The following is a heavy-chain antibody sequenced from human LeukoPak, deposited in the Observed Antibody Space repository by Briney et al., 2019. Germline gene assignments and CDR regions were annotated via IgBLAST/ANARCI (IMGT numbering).Heavy chain of an antibody. CDR2: ISHSGNT. V-gene: IGHV4-39*01. D-gene: IGHD1-26*01. Sequence: KASETLSLTCTVSGGSITSSSYYWGWVRQPPGKGLEWIGSISHSGNTYYNPSLKSRVTISVDTSKSQFSLKLRSVTAADTAVYYCARLRYSGSYSLFDYWGQGTLVTVSS. J-gene: IGHJ4*02. CDR3: ARLRYSGSYSLFDY. CDR1: GGSITSSSYY.